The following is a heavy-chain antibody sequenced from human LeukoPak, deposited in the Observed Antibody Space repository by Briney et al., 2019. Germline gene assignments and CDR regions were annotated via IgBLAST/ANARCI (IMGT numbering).Heavy chain of an antibody. CDR3: ARALTYFDY. CDR1: GGSISSYY. D-gene: IGHD2-21*02. CDR2: IYHSGST. Sequence: SETLSLTCTVSGGSISSYYWSWIRQPPGKGLEWIGYIYHSGSTYYNPSLKSRVTISVDRSKNQFSLKLSSVTAADTAVYYCARALTYFDYWGQGTLVTVSS. V-gene: IGHV4-59*12. J-gene: IGHJ4*02.